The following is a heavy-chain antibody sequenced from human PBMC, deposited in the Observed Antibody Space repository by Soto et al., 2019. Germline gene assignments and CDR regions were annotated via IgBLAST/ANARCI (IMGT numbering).Heavy chain of an antibody. D-gene: IGHD3-16*01. CDR2: IDPVIGAT. CDR3: AQALYRGAFILNSFDI. V-gene: IGHV1-69*06. Sequence: GASVKVSCKASGYTFTTNGILWVRQAPGQGLEWMGGIDPVIGATKYAQKFQGRLTITADRSTTTAYMELSSLRSEDTATYYCAQALYRGAFILNSFDIWGQGTLVTVSS. CDR1: GYTFTTNG. J-gene: IGHJ4*02.